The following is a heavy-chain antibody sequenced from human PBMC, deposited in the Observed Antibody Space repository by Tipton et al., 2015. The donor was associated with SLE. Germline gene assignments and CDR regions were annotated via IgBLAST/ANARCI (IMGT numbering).Heavy chain of an antibody. V-gene: IGHV3-49*04. J-gene: IGHJ3*02. CDR1: GFTFGDYA. D-gene: IGHD3-10*01. CDR2: IRSKAYSGTA. Sequence: SLRLSCTASGFTFGDYAMTWVRQAPGKGLEWISFIRSKAYSGTAEYAASVKGRFAISRDDSKSIAYLQMHSLKTEDTAVYYCTRAYYYDSESYYRDAFDIWGQGTMVTVSS. CDR3: TRAYYYDSESYYRDAFDI.